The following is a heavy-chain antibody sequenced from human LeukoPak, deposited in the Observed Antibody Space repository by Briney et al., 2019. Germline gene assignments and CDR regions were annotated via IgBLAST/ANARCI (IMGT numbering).Heavy chain of an antibody. V-gene: IGHV3-21*01. CDR3: ARGGRDTIFGVVIIREDWFDP. CDR2: ISSSSSYI. Sequence: KPGGSLRLSCAASGFTFSSYSMNWVRQAPGKGLEWVSSISSSSSYIYYADSVKGRFTISRDNAKNSLYLQMNSLRAEDTAVYYCARGGRDTIFGVVIIREDWFDPWGQGTLVTVSS. J-gene: IGHJ5*02. D-gene: IGHD3-3*01. CDR1: GFTFSSYS.